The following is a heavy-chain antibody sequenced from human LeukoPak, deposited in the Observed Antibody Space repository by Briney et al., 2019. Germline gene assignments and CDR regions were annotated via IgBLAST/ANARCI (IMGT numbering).Heavy chain of an antibody. D-gene: IGHD5-12*01. J-gene: IGHJ4*02. CDR3: ARGFIVATIHLDY. CDR2: IYYSGST. V-gene: IGHV4-59*01. CDR1: GGSISSYY. Sequence: SETLSLTFTVSGGSISSYYWSWIRQPPGKGLEWIGYIYYSGSTNYNPSLKGRVTISVDTSKNQFSLKLSSVIAADTAVYYCARGFIVATIHLDYWGQGTLVTVSS.